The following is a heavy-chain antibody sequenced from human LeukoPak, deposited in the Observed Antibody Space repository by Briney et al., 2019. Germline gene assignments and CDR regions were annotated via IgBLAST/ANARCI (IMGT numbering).Heavy chain of an antibody. CDR1: GYTFTGYY. D-gene: IGHD5-18*01. J-gene: IGHJ4*02. V-gene: IGHV1-46*01. CDR2: INPSGGST. CDR3: ARGAYSYGYYFDY. Sequence: ASVKVSCKASGYTFTGYYMHWVRQAPGQGLEWMGIINPSGGSTSYAQKFQGRVTMTSDMSTSTVYMELSSLRSEDTAVYYCARGAYSYGYYFDYWGQGTLVTVSS.